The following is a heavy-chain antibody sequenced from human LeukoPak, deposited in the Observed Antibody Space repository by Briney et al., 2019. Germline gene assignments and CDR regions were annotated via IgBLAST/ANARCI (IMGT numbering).Heavy chain of an antibody. J-gene: IGHJ4*02. Sequence: GGSLRLACAASGFTFTSHWMNWVRQAPGKGLEWVANIKQDGSEKYYVDSVKGRFTISRDNAKNSLYLQMNSLRAEDTAVYYCASGSGWVQIYWGQGILVTVSS. CDR2: IKQDGSEK. CDR3: ASGSGWVQIY. CDR1: GFTFTSHW. V-gene: IGHV3-7*01. D-gene: IGHD5-24*01.